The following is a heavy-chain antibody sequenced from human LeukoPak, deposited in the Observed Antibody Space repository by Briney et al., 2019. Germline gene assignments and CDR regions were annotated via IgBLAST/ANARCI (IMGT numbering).Heavy chain of an antibody. Sequence: PGGSLRLSCAASGFTFSSYGMHWVRQAPGKGLEWVAVISHDGSKKYYVDSVKGRFTISRDNSKNTLYLQMNSLRPEDTAVYYCVKEIYYGLGSYGDYWGQGTLVTVSS. J-gene: IGHJ4*02. V-gene: IGHV3-30*18. CDR2: ISHDGSKK. CDR1: GFTFSSYG. CDR3: VKEIYYGLGSYGDY. D-gene: IGHD3-10*01.